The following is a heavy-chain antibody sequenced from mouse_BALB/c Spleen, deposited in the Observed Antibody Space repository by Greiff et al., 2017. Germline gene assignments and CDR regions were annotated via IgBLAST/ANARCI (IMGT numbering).Heavy chain of an antibody. CDR1: GYTFTSYY. Sequence: QVQLQQPGAELVKPGASVKLSCKASGYTFTSYYMYWVKQRPGQGLEWIGGINPSNGGTNFNEKFKSKATLTVDKSSSTAYMQLSSLTSEDSAVYYCTRCGNYLYYFDYWGQGTTLTVSS. CDR2: INPSNGGT. J-gene: IGHJ2*01. CDR3: TRCGNYLYYFDY. V-gene: IGHV1S81*02. D-gene: IGHD2-1*01.